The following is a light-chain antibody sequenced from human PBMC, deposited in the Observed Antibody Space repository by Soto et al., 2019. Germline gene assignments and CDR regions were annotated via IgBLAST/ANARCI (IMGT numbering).Light chain of an antibody. CDR1: SSNIGAFYD. J-gene: IGLJ1*01. Sequence: QSVLTQPPSVSGAPGQRVTISCTGSSSNIGAFYDVHWYQQVPGAAPKLLIYSTNQWPSGVPDRFSGSKSGTSASLTISGLQSEDEADYYCATWDDRLNGLYVFGPGTKLTVL. CDR3: ATWDDRLNGLYV. V-gene: IGLV1-44*01. CDR2: STN.